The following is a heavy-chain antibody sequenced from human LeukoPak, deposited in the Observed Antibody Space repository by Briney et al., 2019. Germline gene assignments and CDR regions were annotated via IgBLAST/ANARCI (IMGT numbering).Heavy chain of an antibody. Sequence: SETLSLTCAVYGGSFRGYYWSWIRQPPGKGLEWIGEINHSGSTNYNPSLKSRVTISVDTSKNPFSLKLSSVTAADTAVYYCARAPYCSSIHCYPSLYYYYGMDVWGKGTTVTVSS. CDR1: GGSFRGYY. CDR2: INHSGST. V-gene: IGHV4-34*01. CDR3: ARAPYCSSIHCYPSLYYYYGMDV. J-gene: IGHJ6*04. D-gene: IGHD2-2*01.